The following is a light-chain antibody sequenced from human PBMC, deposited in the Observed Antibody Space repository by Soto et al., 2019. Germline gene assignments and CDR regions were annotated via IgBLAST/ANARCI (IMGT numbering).Light chain of an antibody. Sequence: QTVVTQEPSLTVSPGGAVTLTCASSTGAVTSGYYPNWFQQKPGQAPRALIYSTSNKHPWTPARFSGSLLGGKAALTLSGVQPEDEAEFYCLLYYGGAHVLFGGGTKLTVL. CDR1: TGAVTSGYY. J-gene: IGLJ2*01. V-gene: IGLV7-43*01. CDR3: LLYYGGAHVL. CDR2: STS.